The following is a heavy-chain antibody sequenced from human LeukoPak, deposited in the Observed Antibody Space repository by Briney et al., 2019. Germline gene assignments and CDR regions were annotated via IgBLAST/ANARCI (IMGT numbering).Heavy chain of an antibody. D-gene: IGHD3-10*01. Sequence: PSETLSLTCAVYGGSFSGYYWSWIRQPPGKGLEWIGEINHSGSTNYNPSLKSRVTISVDTSKNQFSLKLSSVTAEDTAVYYCARGNVVRAHAFDIWGQGTMVTVSS. CDR2: INHSGST. J-gene: IGHJ3*02. CDR1: GGSFSGYY. V-gene: IGHV4-34*01. CDR3: ARGNVVRAHAFDI.